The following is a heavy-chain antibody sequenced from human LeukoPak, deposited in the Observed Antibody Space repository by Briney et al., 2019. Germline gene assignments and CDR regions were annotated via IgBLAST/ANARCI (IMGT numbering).Heavy chain of an antibody. J-gene: IGHJ4*02. D-gene: IGHD3-22*01. CDR1: GFTVSSNY. V-gene: IGHV3-53*01. Sequence: GSLRLSCAASGFTVSSNYMSWVRQAPGKGLEWVSLIYSGNSTYYADSLKGRFTISRDNSKNTLYLQMNSLRAEDTAVYYCARGSGSSGYYHNAFDYWGQGTLVTVSS. CDR2: IYSGNST. CDR3: ARGSGSSGYYHNAFDY.